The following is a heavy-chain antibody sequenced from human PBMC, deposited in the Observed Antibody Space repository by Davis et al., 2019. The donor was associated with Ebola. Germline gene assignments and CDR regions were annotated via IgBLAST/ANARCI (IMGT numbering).Heavy chain of an antibody. CDR1: GFTFSSYG. D-gene: IGHD3-10*01. V-gene: IGHV3-30*02. Sequence: GESLKISCAASGFTFSSYGMHWVRQAPGKGLEWVAVIWYDGSNKYYADSVKGRFTFSRDNSKSTLYLQMNSLRAEDTAVYYCANDPRRGFIDSWGQGTLVTVSS. J-gene: IGHJ4*02. CDR3: ANDPRRGFIDS. CDR2: IWYDGSNK.